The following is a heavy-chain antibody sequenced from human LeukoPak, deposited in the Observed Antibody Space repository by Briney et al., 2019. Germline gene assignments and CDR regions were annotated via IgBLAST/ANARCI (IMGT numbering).Heavy chain of an antibody. J-gene: IGHJ4*02. D-gene: IGHD4/OR15-4a*01. Sequence: GGSLRLSCAVSGVSFSRHAMTWVRQPPGKGLEWVSALSRGGDTTYYADSVKGRFTISRDVSKNILYLQLDSLRADDTALYYCANEEVPNDYWGQGTLVTVAS. V-gene: IGHV3-23*01. CDR1: GVSFSRHA. CDR2: LSRGGDTT. CDR3: ANEEVPNDY.